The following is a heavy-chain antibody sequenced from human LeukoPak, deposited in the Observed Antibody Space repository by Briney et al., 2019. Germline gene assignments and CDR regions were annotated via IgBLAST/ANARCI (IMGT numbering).Heavy chain of an antibody. CDR2: IKEDGSEE. D-gene: IGHD2/OR15-2a*01. V-gene: IGHV3-7*04. J-gene: IGHJ4*02. CDR1: GFTFSSYY. Sequence: PGGSLRLSCSASGFTFSSYYMSWVRQAPGKGLEWVANIKEDGSEEYYVDSVKGRFTISRDNAKNSLYLQLNSLRAEDTAVYYCARDPSVLDYFDYWGQGTLVTVSS. CDR3: ARDPSVLDYFDY.